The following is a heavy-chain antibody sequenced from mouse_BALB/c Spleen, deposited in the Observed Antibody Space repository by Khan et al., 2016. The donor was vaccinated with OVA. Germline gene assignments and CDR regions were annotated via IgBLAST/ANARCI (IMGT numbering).Heavy chain of an antibody. CDR2: IHPFTGDA. CDR3: ERHGSATAFAY. D-gene: IGHD6-1*01. J-gene: IGHJ3*01. Sequence: VQRQQSEPERLKPGAPVKSSCKASGNSFTTYYIHWVKQSHGKSLEWIGYIHPFTGDATQNQKFKDKATLTVDNSSSPANLPLTSLTADDSAVYYCERHGSATAFAYWGQGTLVTVSA. V-gene: IGHV1-31*01. CDR1: GNSFTTYY.